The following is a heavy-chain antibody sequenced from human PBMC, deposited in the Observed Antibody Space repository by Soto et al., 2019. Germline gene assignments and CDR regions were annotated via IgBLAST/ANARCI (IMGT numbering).Heavy chain of an antibody. CDR2: ISGYSSDT. CDR1: GFTLSRNG. Sequence: EVQLLESGGGLVQPGTSLRLSCAASGFTLSRNGMTWVRQAPGRGLEWVSTISGYSSDTYYADSVKGRFTISRDNSKNILYLQMNSLRAEDTAVYYCAKVSDEFYYGSGRCDSWGQGTLVTVS. D-gene: IGHD3-10*01. CDR3: AKVSDEFYYGSGRCDS. V-gene: IGHV3-23*01. J-gene: IGHJ4*02.